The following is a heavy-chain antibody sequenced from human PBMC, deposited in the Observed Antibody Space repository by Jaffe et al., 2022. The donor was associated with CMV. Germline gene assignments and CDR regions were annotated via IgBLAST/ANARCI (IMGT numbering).Heavy chain of an antibody. CDR3: ATTSRGYYYDSSGWSDAFDI. Sequence: QVQLVQSGAEVKKPGASVKVSCKVSGYTLTELSMHWVRQAPGKGLEWMGGFDPEDGETIYAQKFQGRVTMTEDTSTDTAYMELSSLRSEDTAVYYCATTSRGYYYDSSGWSDAFDIWGQGTMVTVSS. V-gene: IGHV1-24*01. CDR2: FDPEDGET. D-gene: IGHD3-22*01. CDR1: GYTLTELS. J-gene: IGHJ3*02.